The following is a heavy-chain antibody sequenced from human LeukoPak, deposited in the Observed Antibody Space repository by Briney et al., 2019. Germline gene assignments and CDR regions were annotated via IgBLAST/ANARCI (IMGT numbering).Heavy chain of an antibody. J-gene: IGHJ4*02. D-gene: IGHD4/OR15-4a*01. CDR1: GYTFTGYY. V-gene: IGHV1-2*02. CDR2: INPNSGGT. CDR3: TRGPHPGDNFYYFDY. Sequence: ASVKVSCKASGYTFTGYYMHWVRQAPGQGLEWMGWINPNSGGTNYAQKFQGRVTMTRDTSTSTVYMELSSLRSEDTAVYYCTRGPHPGDNFYYFDYWGQGTLVTVSS.